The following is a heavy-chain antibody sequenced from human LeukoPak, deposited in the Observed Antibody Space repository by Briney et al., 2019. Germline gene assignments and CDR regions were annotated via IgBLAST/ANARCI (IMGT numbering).Heavy chain of an antibody. D-gene: IGHD2-2*01. CDR2: IYYSGST. J-gene: IGHJ6*04. V-gene: IGHV4-61*01. CDR1: GGSVSSGSYY. CDR3: ARGGIVVVPAASRPYYYYYGMDV. Sequence: SETLSLTCSVSGGSVSSGSYYWSWIRQPPGKGLEWIGYIYYSGSTNYSPSLKSRVTISVDTSKNQFSLKLSSVTAADTAVYYCARGGIVVVPAASRPYYYYYGMDVWGKGTTVTVSS.